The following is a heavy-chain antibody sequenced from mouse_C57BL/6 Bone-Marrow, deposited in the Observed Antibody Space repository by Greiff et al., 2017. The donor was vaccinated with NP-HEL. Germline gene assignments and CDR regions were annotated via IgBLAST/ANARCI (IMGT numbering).Heavy chain of an antibody. CDR1: GYSFTSYY. J-gene: IGHJ2*01. D-gene: IGHD2-4*01. V-gene: IGHV1-66*01. Sequence: QVQLQQSGPELVKPGASVKISCKASGYSFTSYYIHWVKQRPGQGLEWIGWIYPGSGNTKYNEKFKGKATLTADTSSSTAYMQLSSLTSEDSAVYYCARRDYYDYDWYFDYWGQGTTLTVSS. CDR2: IYPGSGNT. CDR3: ARRDYYDYDWYFDY.